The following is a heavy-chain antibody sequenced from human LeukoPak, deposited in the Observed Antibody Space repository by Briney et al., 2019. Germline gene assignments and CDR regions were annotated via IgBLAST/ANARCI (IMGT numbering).Heavy chain of an antibody. CDR2: INQSGST. V-gene: IGHV4-34*01. CDR1: GGSFSGYY. J-gene: IGHJ4*02. D-gene: IGHD5-18*01. Sequence: SGTLSLTCAVYGGSFSGYYWNWIRQPPGKGLEWIGEINQSGSTTYNPSLKSRVTISLDTSKNQFSLKLSSVTAADTAVYYCARVSGYSYGGNGYWGQGTLVSVSS. CDR3: ARVSGYSYGGNGY.